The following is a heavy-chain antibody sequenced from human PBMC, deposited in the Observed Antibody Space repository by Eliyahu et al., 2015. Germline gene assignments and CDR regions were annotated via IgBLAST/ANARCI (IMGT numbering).Heavy chain of an antibody. Sequence: EVQLLESGGGLVQPGGSLXLSCAAXGFXFSSXAXSWVRQAPGKGLEWVSAISGSGGSTYYADSVKGRFTISRDNSKNTLYLQMNSLRAEDTAVYYCAKRPYGDYVFDYWGQGTLVTVSS. D-gene: IGHD4-17*01. CDR1: GFXFSSXA. CDR2: ISGSGGST. CDR3: AKRPYGDYVFDY. V-gene: IGHV3-23*01. J-gene: IGHJ4*02.